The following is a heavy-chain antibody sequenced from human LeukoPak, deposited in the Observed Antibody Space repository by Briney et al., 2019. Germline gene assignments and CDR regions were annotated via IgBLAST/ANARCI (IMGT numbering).Heavy chain of an antibody. J-gene: IGHJ4*02. V-gene: IGHV3-23*01. CDR2: VSGGGSGT. Sequence: GGSLRLSCAASGFTFSSYGMSWVRQAPGKALEWVSAVSGGGSGTYYADSVKGRFTISRDNSKNTLYLQMNSLTGEDSAVYYCVAVTGRPAGGGVYYWGQGTLVTVSS. CDR1: GFTFSSYG. CDR3: VAVTGRPAGGGVYY. D-gene: IGHD6-19*01.